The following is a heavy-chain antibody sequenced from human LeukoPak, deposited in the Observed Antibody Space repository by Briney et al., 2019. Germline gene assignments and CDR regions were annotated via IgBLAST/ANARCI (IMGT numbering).Heavy chain of an antibody. CDR2: IYTRGNT. CDR3: ARTSPESNGYALDV. J-gene: IGHJ3*01. D-gene: IGHD3-22*01. Sequence: PSETLSLTCTVSGGSIGSGNYYWTWIRQPAGMGLECIGRIYTRGNTNYNPSLKSRVTISLDTSKNQFSLELTSVTAADTAVYFCARTSPESNGYALDVWGQGTMVTVSA. V-gene: IGHV4-61*02. CDR1: GGSIGSGNYY.